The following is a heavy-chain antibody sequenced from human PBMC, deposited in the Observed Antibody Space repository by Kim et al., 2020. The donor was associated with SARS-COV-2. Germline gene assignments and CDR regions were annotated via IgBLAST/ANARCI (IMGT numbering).Heavy chain of an antibody. D-gene: IGHD5-18*01. CDR2: ST. V-gene: IGHV1-46*01. J-gene: IGHJ5*02. Sequence: STSYAQKCQGRVTMTRNTSTSTVYMELSSLRSEDTAVYYCARGDWGYGYPWGQGTLVTVSS. CDR3: ARGDWGYGYP.